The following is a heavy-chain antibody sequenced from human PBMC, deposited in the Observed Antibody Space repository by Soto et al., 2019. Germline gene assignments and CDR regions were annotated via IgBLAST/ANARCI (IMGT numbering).Heavy chain of an antibody. V-gene: IGHV1-46*01. J-gene: IGHJ4*02. CDR3: ATFPRGY. CDR1: GYPFISYY. Sequence: QVQLMQSGAGVKRPGASVKISCKPSGYPFISYYIHWVRQAPGQGLEWVGLFDPSRGATSYAERFHGRLSITGDSSTATVDMNVWSLTSGETAISYCATFPRGYWGQGTMVSVSS. CDR2: FDPSRGAT.